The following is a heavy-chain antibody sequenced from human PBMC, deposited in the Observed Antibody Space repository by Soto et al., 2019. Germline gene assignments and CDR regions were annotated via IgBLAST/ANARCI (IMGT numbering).Heavy chain of an antibody. CDR1: GFTFSSYG. V-gene: IGHV3-23*01. Sequence: EVQLLESGGGLVQPGGSLRLSCAASGFTFSSYGMSWVRQAPGKGLEWVSAISGSGGSTYYADSVKGRFTISRDNSKNTLYLQMHSLRAEDTAVYYGAQSLAVGATTPFDYWGQEPWSPSPQ. CDR2: ISGSGGST. J-gene: IGHJ4*01. D-gene: IGHD1-26*01. CDR3: AQSLAVGATTPFDY.